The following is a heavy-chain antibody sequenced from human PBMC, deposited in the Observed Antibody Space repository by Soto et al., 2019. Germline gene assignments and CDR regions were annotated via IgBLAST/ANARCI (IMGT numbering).Heavy chain of an antibody. CDR2: INQAGSNK. CDR1: GLTFSNYL. CDR3: ARGSHFSSWYGY. Sequence: PGGSLRLSCAASGLTFSNYLMSWVRQAPGKGLEWVANINQAGSNKNYVSSVNGRFTISRDNAKSSLYLHMNSLRAEDTAVYYCARGSHFSSWYGYWGQGTLVTVSS. V-gene: IGHV3-7*04. J-gene: IGHJ4*02. D-gene: IGHD6-13*01.